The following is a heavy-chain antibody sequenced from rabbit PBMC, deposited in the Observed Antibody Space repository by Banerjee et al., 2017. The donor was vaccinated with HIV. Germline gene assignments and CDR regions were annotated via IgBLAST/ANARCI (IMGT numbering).Heavy chain of an antibody. V-gene: IGHV1S40*01. CDR3: ARVDSGSPWFNL. CDR2: IDAGSSGST. CDR1: GFSFSSSYY. J-gene: IGHJ4*01. Sequence: QSLEESGGDLVKPGASLTLTCTASGFSFSSSYYIYWVRQAPGKGLEWIACIDAGSSGSTYYASWAKGRFTISKTSSTTVTLQMTSLTAADTATYFCARVDSGSPWFNLWGQGTLVTVS. D-gene: IGHD1-1*01.